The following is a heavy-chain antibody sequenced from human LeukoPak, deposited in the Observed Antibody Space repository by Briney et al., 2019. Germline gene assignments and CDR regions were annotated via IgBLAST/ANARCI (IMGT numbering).Heavy chain of an antibody. D-gene: IGHD1-20*01. J-gene: IGHJ4*02. V-gene: IGHV4-30-4*08. CDR1: GGSISSGDHY. CDR2: IYYSGST. CDR3: ARVEYNWNDEGFDY. Sequence: SETPSLTCTVSGGSISSGDHYWSWIRQPPGKGLEWIGYIYYSGSTYYNPSLKSRVTISADTSKNQFSLKLSSVTAADTAVYYCARVEYNWNDEGFDYWGQGTLVTVSS.